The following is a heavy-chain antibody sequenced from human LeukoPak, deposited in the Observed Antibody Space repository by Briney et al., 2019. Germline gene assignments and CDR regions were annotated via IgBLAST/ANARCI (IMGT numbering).Heavy chain of an antibody. V-gene: IGHV3-7*01. D-gene: IGHD1-1*01. Sequence: GGSLRLSCAASGVTFSGYWMRWVRQAPGKWLEWVATINQDGSEKYYVDSVKGRFTISRDNAKNSLYLQMNSLRAEDTAVYYCARDWKHAFDMWGQGTMVTVSS. CDR1: GVTFSGYW. CDR3: ARDWKHAFDM. CDR2: INQDGSEK. J-gene: IGHJ3*02.